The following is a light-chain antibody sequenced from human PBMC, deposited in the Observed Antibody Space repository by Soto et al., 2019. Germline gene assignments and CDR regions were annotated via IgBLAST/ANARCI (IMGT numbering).Light chain of an antibody. CDR1: QNIDNK. CDR3: QQFHYWWT. CDR2: DAS. J-gene: IGKJ1*01. V-gene: IGKV3-15*01. Sequence: ETVLTQSPAPLSVSPGERATLSCRASQNIDNKLVWYQQKPGQVPRLLIYDASTRATGIPARFSGSGSGTEFTLTISSLQSEDFAFYYCQQFHYWWTFGQGTKVDI.